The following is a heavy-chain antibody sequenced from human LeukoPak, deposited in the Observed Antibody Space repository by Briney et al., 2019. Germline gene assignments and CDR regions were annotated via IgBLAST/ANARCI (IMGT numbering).Heavy chain of an antibody. CDR2: FDPEDGET. J-gene: IGHJ4*02. CDR1: GYTLTELS. Sequence: ASVKVSCKVSGYTLTELSMHWVRQAPGKGLEWMGGFDPEDGETIYAQKFQGRVTMTRDTSISTAYMELSRLRSDDTAVYYCAREMYYYDSSGYYPFDYWGQGTLVTVSS. CDR3: AREMYYYDSSGYYPFDY. D-gene: IGHD3-22*01. V-gene: IGHV1-24*01.